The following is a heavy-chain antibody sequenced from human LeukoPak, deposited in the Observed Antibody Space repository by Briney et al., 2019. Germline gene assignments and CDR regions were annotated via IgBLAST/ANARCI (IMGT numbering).Heavy chain of an antibody. J-gene: IGHJ4*02. CDR3: AREESVAATFFDY. CDR1: GFTFSSYW. V-gene: IGHV3-7*04. Sequence: PGGSLRLSCAASGFTFSSYWMSWVRQAPGKGLECVANIKQNGSEKYYVDSVKGRFTISRDNAKNSLYLQMNSLRAEDTAVYYCAREESVAATFFDYWGQGTLVTASS. CDR2: IKQNGSEK. D-gene: IGHD2-15*01.